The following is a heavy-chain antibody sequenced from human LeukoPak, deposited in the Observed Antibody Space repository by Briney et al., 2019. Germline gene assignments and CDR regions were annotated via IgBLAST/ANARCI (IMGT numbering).Heavy chain of an antibody. CDR3: ARDGSSSVY. J-gene: IGHJ4*02. CDR2: IYYSXST. D-gene: IGHD6-6*01. Sequence: SETLSLTCTVSGGSISSYYWSWIRQPPGKGLEWIGYIYYSXSTYYXPSLKSRVTISVDTSKNQFSLKLSSVTAADTAVYYCARDGSSSVYWGQGTLVTVSS. V-gene: IGHV4-30-4*08. CDR1: GGSISSYY.